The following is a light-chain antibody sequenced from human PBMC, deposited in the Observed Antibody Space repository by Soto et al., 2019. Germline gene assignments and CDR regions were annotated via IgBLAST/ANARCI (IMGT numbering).Light chain of an antibody. CDR1: QSVSINY. Sequence: EIVLTQSPGTLSLSPGERATLSCRASQSVSINYLAWYQQKPGQAPRLVVYGASSRATGIPDRFSASGSGTDFTLTISRLEPEDFAVYYCQQYGISPITFGQGTRLDIK. CDR2: GAS. J-gene: IGKJ5*01. CDR3: QQYGISPIT. V-gene: IGKV3-20*01.